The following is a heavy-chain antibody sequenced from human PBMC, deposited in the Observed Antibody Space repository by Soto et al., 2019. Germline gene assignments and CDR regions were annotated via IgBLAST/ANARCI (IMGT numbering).Heavy chain of an antibody. V-gene: IGHV3-33*01. J-gene: IGHJ6*02. CDR1: GFTFSSYG. CDR3: ARDTKGVYYDFWSGYTPLGYYYYYGMDV. D-gene: IGHD3-3*01. Sequence: PGGSLRLSCAASGFTFSSYGMHWVRQAPGKGLEWVAVIWYDGSNKYYADSVKGRFTISRDNSKNTLYLQMNNLRAEDTAVYYCARDTKGVYYDFWSGYTPLGYYYYYGMDVWGQGTTVTVSS. CDR2: IWYDGSNK.